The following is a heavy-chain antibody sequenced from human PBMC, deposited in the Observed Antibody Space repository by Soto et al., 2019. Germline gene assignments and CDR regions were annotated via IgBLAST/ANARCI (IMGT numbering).Heavy chain of an antibody. J-gene: IGHJ1*01. CDR1: GFTFSDYY. V-gene: IGHV3-11*01. CDR2: ISGSSGSI. D-gene: IGHD3-16*01. Sequence: VQLVESGGGLVKPGGSLRLSCAASGFTFSDYYMSWIRQAPGKGLEWVSSISGSSGSIDYADSVKGRFTISRDNTKNSLYLQMSSLGAMDTAVYDCARNRGGYCQHWGQGTLVIVSS. CDR3: ARNRGGYCQH.